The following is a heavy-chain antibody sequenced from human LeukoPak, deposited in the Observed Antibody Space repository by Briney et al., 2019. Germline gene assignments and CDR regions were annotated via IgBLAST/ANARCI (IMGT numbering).Heavy chain of an antibody. D-gene: IGHD2-2*01. CDR3: ATYLCSTNCYRNLER. V-gene: IGHV3-11*01. CDR1: GFTFSDYY. CDR2: ISSSGSTI. Sequence: GGSLRLSCAASGFTFSDYYMSWIRQAPGKGLEWVSYISSSGSTIYYADSVKGRFTISRDNAKNTLYLQMNSLRAEDTAIYYCATYLCSTNCYRNLERWGQGTLVTVSS. J-gene: IGHJ1*01.